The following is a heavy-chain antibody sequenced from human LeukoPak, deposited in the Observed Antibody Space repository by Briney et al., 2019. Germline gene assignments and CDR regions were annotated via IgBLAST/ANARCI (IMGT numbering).Heavy chain of an antibody. V-gene: IGHV4-59*01. D-gene: IGHD3-10*01. CDR3: ARALVSSGSGGYYTAFDI. Sequence: PSETLSLTCTVSGGSISSYYWSWIRQPPGKGLEWIGYIYYSGSTNYNPSLKSRVTISVDTSKNQFSLKLSSVTAADTAVYYCARALVSSGSGGYYTAFDIWGQGTMVTVSS. CDR2: IYYSGST. J-gene: IGHJ3*02. CDR1: GGSISSYY.